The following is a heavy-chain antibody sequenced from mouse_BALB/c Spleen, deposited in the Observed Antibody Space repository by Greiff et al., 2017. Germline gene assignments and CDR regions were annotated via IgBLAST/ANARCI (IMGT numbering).Heavy chain of an antibody. V-gene: IGHV3-2*02. CDR3: ARSSIGDYPFAY. Sequence: EVQLQESGPGLVKPSQSLSLTCTVTGYSITSDYAWNWIRQFPGNKLEWMGYISYSGSTSYNPSLKSRISITRDTSKNQFFLQLNSVTTEDTATYYCARSSIGDYPFAYWGQGTLVTVSA. J-gene: IGHJ3*01. D-gene: IGHD2-14*01. CDR1: GYSITSDYA. CDR2: ISYSGST.